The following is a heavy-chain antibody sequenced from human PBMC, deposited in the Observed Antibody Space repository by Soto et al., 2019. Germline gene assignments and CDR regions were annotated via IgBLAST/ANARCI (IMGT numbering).Heavy chain of an antibody. J-gene: IGHJ6*03. V-gene: IGHV3-15*01. Sequence: GGSLRLSCAASGFTFSNAWMSWVRQAPGKGLEWVGRIKSKTDGGTTDYAAPVKGRFTISRDDSKNTLYLQMNSLKTEDTAVYYCTTGYSSSWYSAPTSYYYYYYMDVWGKGTTVTVSS. CDR2: IKSKTDGGTT. CDR1: GFTFSNAW. D-gene: IGHD6-13*01. CDR3: TTGYSSSWYSAPTSYYYYYYMDV.